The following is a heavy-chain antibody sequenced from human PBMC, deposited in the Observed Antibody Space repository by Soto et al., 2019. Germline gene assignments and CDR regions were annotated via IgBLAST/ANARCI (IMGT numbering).Heavy chain of an antibody. J-gene: IGHJ5*02. CDR1: GGSISSGDYD. CDR3: AGSYSTNSKPNWFDP. Sequence: PSETLSLTCTVSGGSISSGDYDWSWIRQPPGKGLEWIGYIYYSGSTYYNSSLESRVTISVDTSKNQFSLKLNSVTAADTAVYYCAGSYSTNSKPNWFDPWGQGTLVTVSS. CDR2: IYYSGST. D-gene: IGHD6-13*01. V-gene: IGHV4-30-4*01.